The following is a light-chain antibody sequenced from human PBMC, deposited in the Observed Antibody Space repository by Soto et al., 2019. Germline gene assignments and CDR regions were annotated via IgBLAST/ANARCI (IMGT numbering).Light chain of an antibody. Sequence: EIVLTQSPGTLSLSPGERGTLSCRASQSVSTGQIAWYQQKPGQAPRLLMYGVSSRAAGIPDRSSGSGSGTDFTLTISSLEPEDFAVYYCQQYGRLPFTFGPGTKVDIK. CDR1: QSVSTGQ. J-gene: IGKJ3*01. CDR3: QQYGRLPFT. CDR2: GVS. V-gene: IGKV3-20*01.